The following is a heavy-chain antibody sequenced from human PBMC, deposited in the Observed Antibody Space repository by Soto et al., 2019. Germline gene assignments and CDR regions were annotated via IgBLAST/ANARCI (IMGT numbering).Heavy chain of an antibody. D-gene: IGHD2-8*01. V-gene: IGHV1-3*01. Sequence: ASVKVSCKASGYTFTSYAMHWVRQAPGQRLEWMGWINAGNGNTKYSQKFQGRVTITRDTSASTAYMELSRLRSDDTAVYYCARGMLPRNYYYGMDVWGQGTTVTVSS. CDR3: ARGMLPRNYYYGMDV. CDR1: GYTFTSYA. J-gene: IGHJ6*02. CDR2: INAGNGNT.